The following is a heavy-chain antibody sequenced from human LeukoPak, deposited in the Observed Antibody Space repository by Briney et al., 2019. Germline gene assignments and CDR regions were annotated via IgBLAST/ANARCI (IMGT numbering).Heavy chain of an antibody. CDR2: IYSGGGT. CDR3: ARGRYPSGYFDY. Sequence: GGSLRLSCAASGFTVRGNYMSWVRQAPGKGLEWVSVIYSGGGTYYADSVKGRFTFSRDNSKNTLWLQMNSLRVEDTAVYYCARGRYPSGYFDYWGQGTPVTVSS. CDR1: GFTVRGNY. D-gene: IGHD2-2*02. J-gene: IGHJ4*02. V-gene: IGHV3-53*01.